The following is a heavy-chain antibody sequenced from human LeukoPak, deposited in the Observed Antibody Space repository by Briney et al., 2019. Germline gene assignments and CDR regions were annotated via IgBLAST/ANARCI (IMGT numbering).Heavy chain of an antibody. D-gene: IGHD3-3*01. CDR1: GFTFSSYG. V-gene: IGHV3-30*03. J-gene: IGHJ4*02. CDR2: ISYDGSNK. CDR3: TRSLYYDSWSGYFGGEDFDY. Sequence: GGSLRLSCAASGFTFSSYGMHWVRQAPGKGLEWVAVISYDGSNKYYADSVKSRFTISRDNSKNTLYLQMNSLKTEDTAVYYCTRSLYYDSWSGYFGGEDFDYWGQGTLVTVSS.